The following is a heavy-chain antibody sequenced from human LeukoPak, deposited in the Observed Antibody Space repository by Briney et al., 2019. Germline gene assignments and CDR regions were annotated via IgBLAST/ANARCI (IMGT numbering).Heavy chain of an antibody. CDR3: ARRGEAAEWFDP. Sequence: GESLKISCKGSGYSFTNYWIAWVRQMPGKGLEWMGIIYPGDSDTRYSPSFQGQVTISADKSTNTAYLQWRSLKASDTAIYYCARRGEAAEWFDPWGQGTLVTVSS. V-gene: IGHV5-51*01. D-gene: IGHD6-13*01. CDR1: GYSFTNYW. CDR2: IYPGDSDT. J-gene: IGHJ5*02.